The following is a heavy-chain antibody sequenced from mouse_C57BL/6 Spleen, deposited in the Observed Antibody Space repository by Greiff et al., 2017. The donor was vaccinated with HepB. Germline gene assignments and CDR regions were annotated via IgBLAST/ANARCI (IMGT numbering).Heavy chain of an antibody. CDR1: GFTFSSYG. Sequence: EVKVVESGGDLVKPGGSLKLSCAASGFTFSSYGMSWVRQTPDKRLEWVATISSGGSYTYYPDSVKGRFTISRDNAKNTLYLQMSSLKSEDTAMYYCAREGYGNLAFDVWGTGTTVTVSS. J-gene: IGHJ1*03. CDR3: AREGYGNLAFDV. D-gene: IGHD2-1*01. V-gene: IGHV5-6*01. CDR2: ISSGGSYT.